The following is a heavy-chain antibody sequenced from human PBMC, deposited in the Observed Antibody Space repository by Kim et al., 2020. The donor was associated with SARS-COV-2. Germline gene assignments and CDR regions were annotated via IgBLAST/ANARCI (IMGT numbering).Heavy chain of an antibody. D-gene: IGHD1-26*01. J-gene: IGHJ3*02. V-gene: IGHV1-69*01. Sequence: AQKFQGRVTITADESTSTAYMELSSLRSEDTAVYYCASSPVGARVGAFDIWGQGTMVTVSS. CDR3: ASSPVGARVGAFDI.